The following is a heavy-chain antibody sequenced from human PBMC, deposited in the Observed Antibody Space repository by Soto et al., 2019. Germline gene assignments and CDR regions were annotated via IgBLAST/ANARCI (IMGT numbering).Heavy chain of an antibody. CDR2: IRSKGYGGTT. Sequence: PGGSLRLSCTGSGFTFGDFGMSWFRQAPGKGLEWLSFIRSKGYGGTTESAASVRGRFITSRDDSKSIAYLQMNSLKTEDTAVYYCASLTSWSQEYYYGMDVWAKGPRSPSP. V-gene: IGHV3-49*03. J-gene: IGHJ6*02. D-gene: IGHD2-2*01. CDR1: GFTFGDFG. CDR3: ASLTSWSQEYYYGMDV.